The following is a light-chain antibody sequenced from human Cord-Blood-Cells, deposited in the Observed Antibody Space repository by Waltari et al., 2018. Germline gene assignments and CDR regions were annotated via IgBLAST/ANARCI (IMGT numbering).Light chain of an antibody. CDR2: AAS. Sequence: DIQMTQSPSSLSASVGDRVTITCRASQSISSYLNWYQQKPGKGPTRLIYAASCLQSGVPSRFSGSGSGTDFTLTISSLQPEDFATYYCRQSYSTPYSFGQGTKLEIK. CDR3: RQSYSTPYS. CDR1: QSISSY. V-gene: IGKV1-39*01. J-gene: IGKJ2*03.